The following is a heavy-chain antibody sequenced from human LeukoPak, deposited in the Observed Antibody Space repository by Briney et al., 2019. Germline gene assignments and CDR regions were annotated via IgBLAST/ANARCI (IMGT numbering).Heavy chain of an antibody. CDR3: ARGYCTNGVCLYYYYYGMDV. CDR1: GSTFSSYA. Sequence: GGSLRLSCAASGSTFSSYAMHWVRQAPGKGLEWVAVISYDGSNKYYADSVKGRFTISRDNSKNTLYLQMSSLRAEDTAVYYCARGYCTNGVCLYYYYYGMDVWGQGTTVTVSS. V-gene: IGHV3-30-3*01. CDR2: ISYDGSNK. J-gene: IGHJ6*02. D-gene: IGHD2-8*01.